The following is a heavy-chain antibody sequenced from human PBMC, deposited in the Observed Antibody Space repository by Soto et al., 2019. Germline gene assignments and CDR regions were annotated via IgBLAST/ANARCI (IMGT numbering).Heavy chain of an antibody. D-gene: IGHD6-13*01. CDR1: GGSISSSSYY. J-gene: IGHJ6*02. CDR2: IYYSGST. V-gene: IGHV4-39*01. Sequence: LSLTCTVSGGSISSSSYYWGWIRQPPGKGLEWIGSIYYSGSTYYNPSLKSRVTISVDTSKNQFSLKLSSVTAADTAVYYCARQAAGSIYYYYSYGMDVWGQGTTVTVSS. CDR3: ARQAAGSIYYYYSYGMDV.